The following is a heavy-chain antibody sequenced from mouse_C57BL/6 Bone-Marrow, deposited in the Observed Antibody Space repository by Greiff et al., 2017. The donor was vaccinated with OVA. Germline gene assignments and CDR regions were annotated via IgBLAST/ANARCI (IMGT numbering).Heavy chain of an antibody. D-gene: IGHD2-2*01. V-gene: IGHV1-9*01. CDR3: ARSPYYGYDVGVAY. J-gene: IGHJ3*01. CDR1: GYTFTGYW. Sequence: LVESGAELMKPGASVKLSCKATGYTFTGYWIEWVKQRPGHGLEWIGEILPGSGSTNYNEKFKGKATFTADTSSNTAYMQLSSLTTEDSAIYYCARSPYYGYDVGVAYWGQGTLVTVSA. CDR2: ILPGSGST.